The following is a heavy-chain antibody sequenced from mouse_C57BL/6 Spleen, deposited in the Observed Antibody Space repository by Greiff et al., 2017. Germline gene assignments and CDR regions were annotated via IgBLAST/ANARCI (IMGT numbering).Heavy chain of an antibody. CDR1: GYTFTSYW. V-gene: IGHV1-69*01. Sequence: QVQLQQPGAELVMPGASVKLSCKASGYTFTSYWMHWVKQRPGQGLEWIGEIDPSDSYTNYNQKFKGKSTWTVDKSSSTAYMQLSSLTSEDSAVYYCARNWDEGDYWGQGTSVTVSS. CDR2: IDPSDSYT. CDR3: ARNWDEGDY. D-gene: IGHD4-1*01. J-gene: IGHJ4*01.